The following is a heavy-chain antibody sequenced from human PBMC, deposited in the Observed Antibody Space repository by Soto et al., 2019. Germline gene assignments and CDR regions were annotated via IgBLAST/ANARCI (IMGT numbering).Heavy chain of an antibody. CDR3: ASSSYSSGWPWAFDI. D-gene: IGHD6-19*01. CDR2: ISGSGGST. CDR1: GFTFSSYA. V-gene: IGHV3-23*01. J-gene: IGHJ3*02. Sequence: GGSLRLSCAASGFTFSSYAMSWVRQAPGKGLEWVSAISGSGGSTYYADSVKGRFTISRDNSKNTLYLQMNSLRAEDTAVYYCASSSYSSGWPWAFDIWGQGTMVTVSS.